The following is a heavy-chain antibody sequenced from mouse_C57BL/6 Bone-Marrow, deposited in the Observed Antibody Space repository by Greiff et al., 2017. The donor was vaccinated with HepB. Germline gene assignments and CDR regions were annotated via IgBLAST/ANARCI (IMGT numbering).Heavy chain of an antibody. J-gene: IGHJ4*01. V-gene: IGHV1-80*01. CDR1: GYAFSSYW. Sequence: QVQLQQSGAELVKPGASVKISCKASGYAFSSYWMNWVKQRPGKGLEWIGQIYPGDGDTNYNGKFKGKATLTADKSSSTAYMQLSSLTSEDSAVYFCASSRYYGSRYYAMDYWGQGTSVTVSS. CDR2: IYPGDGDT. D-gene: IGHD1-1*01. CDR3: ASSRYYGSRYYAMDY.